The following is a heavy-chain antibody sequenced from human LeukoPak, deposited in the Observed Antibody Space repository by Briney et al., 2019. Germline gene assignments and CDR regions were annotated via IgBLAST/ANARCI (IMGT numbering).Heavy chain of an antibody. V-gene: IGHV3-49*04. CDR3: TRKGGPTLDY. Sequence: GGSLRLSCTASGFTFGDYAMSWVRQAPGKGLEWVGFIRSKAYGGTTEYAASVKGRFTISRDDSKSIAYLQMNSLKTEDTAVYYCTRKGGPTLDYWGQGILVTVSS. J-gene: IGHJ4*02. D-gene: IGHD3-16*01. CDR1: GFTFGDYA. CDR2: IRSKAYGGTT.